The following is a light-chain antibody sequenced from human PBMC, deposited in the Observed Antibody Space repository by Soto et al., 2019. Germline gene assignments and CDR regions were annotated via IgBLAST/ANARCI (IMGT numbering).Light chain of an antibody. CDR3: QQYENLPPLT. V-gene: IGKV1-33*01. J-gene: IGKJ4*01. Sequence: DTQMTQSPSSLSASVGDRVTITCQASQNIGNFLIWYQQRPGKAPKLLIYDTSNLETGVPSRFSGSGSGTDFTFTINGLQSEDVATYYCQQYENLPPLTFGGGTKLEIK. CDR2: DTS. CDR1: QNIGNF.